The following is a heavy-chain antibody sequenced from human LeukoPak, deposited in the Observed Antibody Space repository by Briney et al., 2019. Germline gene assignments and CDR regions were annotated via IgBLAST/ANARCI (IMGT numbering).Heavy chain of an antibody. CDR2: ITSGST. CDR3: ARDRPTTLYGFGGDAFYI. CDR1: GGSISSYY. D-gene: IGHD3-3*01. J-gene: IGHJ3*02. V-gene: IGHV4-4*07. Sequence: SETLSLTCTVSGGSISSYYWSWVRQPAGKGLEWIGRITSGSTNNNPSLKSRVTMSVDTSKNHFSLKLSSVTAADTAVYYCARDRPTTLYGFGGDAFYIWGQGTMVTVSS.